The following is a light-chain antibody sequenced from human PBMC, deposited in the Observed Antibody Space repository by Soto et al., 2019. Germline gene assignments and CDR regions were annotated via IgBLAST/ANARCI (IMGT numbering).Light chain of an antibody. J-gene: IGLJ1*01. Sequence: NFMLTQPHSVSESPGKTVTISCTRSSGSIASNYVQWYQQRPGSSPTTVIYEDNQRPSGVPDRFSGSIDSSSNSASLTISGLKTEDEAYYYCQSYDSSNHYVFGTGTKVTVL. CDR3: QSYDSSNHYV. CDR1: SGSIASNY. CDR2: EDN. V-gene: IGLV6-57*01.